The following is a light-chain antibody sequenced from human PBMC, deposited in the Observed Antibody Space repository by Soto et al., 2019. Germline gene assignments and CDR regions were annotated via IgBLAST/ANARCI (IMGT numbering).Light chain of an antibody. CDR2: GAS. J-gene: IGKJ1*01. CDR1: QSVSSN. V-gene: IGKV3-15*01. Sequence: EIVMTQSPATLSVSPGERATLSCRASQSVSSNLAWYQQKPGQAPRLLIYGASTRATGIPARFSGSGSGTEFTLTISSLQSEDFEVYYCQQYNNWPKTFAQGTKVDIK. CDR3: QQYNNWPKT.